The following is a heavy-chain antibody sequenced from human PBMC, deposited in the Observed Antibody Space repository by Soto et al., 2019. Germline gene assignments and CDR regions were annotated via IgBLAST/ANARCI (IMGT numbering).Heavy chain of an antibody. Sequence: SVKVSCKASGGTFSSYAISWVREAPGQGLEWMGGIIPIFGTANYAQKFQGRVTITADKSTSTAYMELSSLRSEDTAVYYCASSFGYYDFWSGYYGMDVWGQGTTVTVSS. D-gene: IGHD3-3*01. J-gene: IGHJ6*02. CDR3: ASSFGYYDFWSGYYGMDV. V-gene: IGHV1-69*06. CDR2: IIPIFGTA. CDR1: GGTFSSYA.